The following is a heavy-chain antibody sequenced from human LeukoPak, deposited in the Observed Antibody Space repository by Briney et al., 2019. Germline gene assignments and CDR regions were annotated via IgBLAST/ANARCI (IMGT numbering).Heavy chain of an antibody. V-gene: IGHV4-59*08. CDR1: GGSISGYY. CDR3: ARHAQKYDSSFDC. D-gene: IGHD6-13*01. J-gene: IGHJ4*02. Sequence: SETLSLTCTVSGGSISGYYWSWVRQPPGKGLEWIGYIYYSGSTVYDPSLKSRVTISVDTSKNQFSLKLSSVTAADTAVYYCARHAQKYDSSFDCWGQGTLVTVSS. CDR2: IYYSGST.